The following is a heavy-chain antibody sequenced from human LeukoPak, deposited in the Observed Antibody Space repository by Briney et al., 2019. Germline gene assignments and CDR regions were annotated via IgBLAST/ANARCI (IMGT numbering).Heavy chain of an antibody. CDR3: ARDYPPSVVAGVYDAFDI. D-gene: IGHD6-19*01. J-gene: IGHJ3*02. Sequence: PGGSLRLSCAASGFTFDDYAMHWVRHAPGKGLEWVSSISSSSSYIYYADSVKGRFTISRDNAKNSLYLQMNSLRAEDTAVYYCARDYPPSVVAGVYDAFDIWGQGTMVTVSS. CDR1: GFTFDDYA. V-gene: IGHV3-21*01. CDR2: ISSSSSYI.